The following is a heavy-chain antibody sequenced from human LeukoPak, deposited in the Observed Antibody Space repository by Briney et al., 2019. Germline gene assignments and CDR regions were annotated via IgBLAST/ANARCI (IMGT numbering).Heavy chain of an antibody. Sequence: GGSLRLSCAASGFTFSSYSMNWVRQAPGKGLEWVSSISSSSSYMYYADSVKGRFTISRDNAKNSLYLQMNSLRAEDTAVYYCARDGGDRGYWGQGTLVTVSS. V-gene: IGHV3-21*01. J-gene: IGHJ4*02. D-gene: IGHD2-21*02. CDR1: GFTFSSYS. CDR3: ARDGGDRGY. CDR2: ISSSSSYM.